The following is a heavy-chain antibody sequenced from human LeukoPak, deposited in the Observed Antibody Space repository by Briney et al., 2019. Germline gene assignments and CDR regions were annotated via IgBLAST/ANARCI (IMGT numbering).Heavy chain of an antibody. CDR3: ARYVVYGSGKYYFDY. CDR2: IYYRGST. Sequence: SETLSLTCTVSGGSINNYYWSWIRQPPGKGLEWIGYIYYRGSTNYNPSLKSRVTFSVDTSKNQFSLKLNSVNAADTAVYYCARYVVYGSGKYYFDYWGQGTLVTVSS. V-gene: IGHV4-59*08. CDR1: GGSINNYY. D-gene: IGHD3-10*01. J-gene: IGHJ4*02.